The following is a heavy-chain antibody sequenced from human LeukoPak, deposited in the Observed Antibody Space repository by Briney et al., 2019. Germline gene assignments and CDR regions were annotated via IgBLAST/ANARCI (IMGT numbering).Heavy chain of an antibody. V-gene: IGHV4-39*07. CDR3: AREYSSSLGTTDY. J-gene: IGHJ4*02. CDR1: GGSISSYY. CDR2: IYYSGST. D-gene: IGHD6-6*01. Sequence: SETLSLTCTVSGGSISSYYWGWIRQPPGKGLEWIGSIYYSGSTYYNPSLKSRVTISVDTSKNQFSLKLSSVTAADTAVYYCAREYSSSLGTTDYWGQGTLVTVSS.